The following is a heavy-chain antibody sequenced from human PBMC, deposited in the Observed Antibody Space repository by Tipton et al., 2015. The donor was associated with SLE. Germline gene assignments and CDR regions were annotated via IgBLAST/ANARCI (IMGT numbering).Heavy chain of an antibody. J-gene: IGHJ4*02. CDR3: ARSPVDFWNGYST. CDR1: GGSISSYY. Sequence: TLSLTCTVSGGSISSYYCNWIRQAPGKGLEWIGYVDDSGKSNYNSSLKSRVSILVDNSKKQFSLKLKSLIAADTAVYYCARSPVDFWNGYSTWGQGTLVAVSS. V-gene: IGHV4-59*07. D-gene: IGHD3-3*01. CDR2: VDDSGKS.